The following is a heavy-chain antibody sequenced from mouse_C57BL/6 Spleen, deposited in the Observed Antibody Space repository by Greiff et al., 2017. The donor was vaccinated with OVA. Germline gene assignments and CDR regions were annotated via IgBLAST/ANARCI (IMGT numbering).Heavy chain of an antibody. V-gene: IGHV1-72*01. D-gene: IGHD1-1*01. Sequence: QVQLQQPGAELVKPGASVKLSCKASGYTFTSYWMHWVKQRPGRGLGWIGRIDPNSGGTKYNEKFKSKATLTVDKPSSTAYMQLSSLTSEDSAVYYCARWDYGSNRAWFAYWGQGTLVTVSA. J-gene: IGHJ3*01. CDR1: GYTFTSYW. CDR3: ARWDYGSNRAWFAY. CDR2: IDPNSGGT.